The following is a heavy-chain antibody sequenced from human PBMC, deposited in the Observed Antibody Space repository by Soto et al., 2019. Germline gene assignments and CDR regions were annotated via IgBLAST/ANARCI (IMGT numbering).Heavy chain of an antibody. Sequence: QVQLQQWGAGLVKPSETLSLSCAVYGQSFSGHSWAWIRQPPGKGLEWIGEINESGSTYYNPSLKRRVNSSTNTSENQFSLKLSSVSAADTAAYFCARGSGIVALPGELEDVNYDYWGQGTLVNVSS. CDR3: ARGSGIVALPGELEDVNYDY. CDR2: INESGST. CDR1: GQSFSGHS. D-gene: IGHD1-1*01. V-gene: IGHV4-34*01. J-gene: IGHJ4*02.